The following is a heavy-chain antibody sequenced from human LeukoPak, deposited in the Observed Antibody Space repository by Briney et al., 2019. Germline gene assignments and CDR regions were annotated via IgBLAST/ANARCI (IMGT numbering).Heavy chain of an antibody. V-gene: IGHV3-7*01. CDR3: AREYFSRGVQNLLEL. CDR1: GFTFSRYW. D-gene: IGHD3-10*01. Sequence: GGSLRLSCAASGFTFSRYWMSWVRPAPGKGLEWVANIKQDGSEKYYVDSVKGRFTISRDNAKNSLYLQMNSLRAEDTAVSYCAREYFSRGVQNLLELWGQGTLVSVSS. J-gene: IGHJ5*02. CDR2: IKQDGSEK.